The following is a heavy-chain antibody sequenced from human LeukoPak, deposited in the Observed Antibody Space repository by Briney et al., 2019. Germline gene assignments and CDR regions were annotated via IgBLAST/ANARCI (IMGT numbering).Heavy chain of an antibody. V-gene: IGHV1-69*05. CDR2: IIPIFGTA. CDR1: GGTFSSYA. CDR3: AVYCSSTSCYGMGY. J-gene: IGHJ4*02. D-gene: IGHD2-2*01. Sequence: SVKVSCKASGGTFSSYAISWVRQAPGQGLEWMGGIIPIFGTANYAQKFQGRVTMTTDTSTSTAYMELRSLRSDDTAVYYCAVYCSSTSCYGMGYWGQGTLVTVSS.